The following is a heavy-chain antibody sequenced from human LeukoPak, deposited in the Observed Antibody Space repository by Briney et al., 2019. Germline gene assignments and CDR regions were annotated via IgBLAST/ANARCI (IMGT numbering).Heavy chain of an antibody. D-gene: IGHD3-3*02. Sequence: GASVKVSCTASGYTFTSYGVSWVRQAPGQGLEWMGWISAYNGNTNYAQKVRGRVTMTTDTSTRTAYMELRSLRSDDTAVYYCARGLQENLAWLTAFSAFDIWGQGTMVTVSS. CDR3: ARGLQENLAWLTAFSAFDI. V-gene: IGHV1-18*01. J-gene: IGHJ3*02. CDR1: GYTFTSYG. CDR2: ISAYNGNT.